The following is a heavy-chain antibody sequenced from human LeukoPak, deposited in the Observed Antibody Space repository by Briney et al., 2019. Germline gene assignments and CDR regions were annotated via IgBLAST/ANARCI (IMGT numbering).Heavy chain of an antibody. D-gene: IGHD3-3*01. V-gene: IGHV3-48*01. CDR3: AREDDFWSGYIDY. J-gene: IGHJ4*02. CDR1: GFTFSTFH. CDR2: INYHSQPT. Sequence: GGSLRLSCTASGFTFSTFHMHWVRQAPGKGLEWVSYINYHSQPTYYADSVKGRFTISRDNAKSSLYLQLNDLRAEDTAVYYCAREDDFWSGYIDYWGQGTLVTVSS.